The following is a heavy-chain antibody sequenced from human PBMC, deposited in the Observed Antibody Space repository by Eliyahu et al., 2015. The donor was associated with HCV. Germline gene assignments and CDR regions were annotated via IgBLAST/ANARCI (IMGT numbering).Heavy chain of an antibody. CDR1: TFSNFA. J-gene: IGHJ6*02. V-gene: IGHV3-30*18. Sequence: TFSNFAMHWVRQASGKGLEWVAGISYDGTNKNFGDSVEGRFTVSRDNSKNTLYLQMNSLRSEDTAVYFCAKENNDFWSGFFSYYGMDVWGQGTTVTVSS. D-gene: IGHD3-3*01. CDR3: AKENNDFWSGFFSYYGMDV. CDR2: ISYDGTNK.